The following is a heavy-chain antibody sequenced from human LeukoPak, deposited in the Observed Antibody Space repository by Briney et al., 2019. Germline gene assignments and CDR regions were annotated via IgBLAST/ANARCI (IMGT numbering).Heavy chain of an antibody. CDR3: ASLVATASGSDAFDI. CDR1: GGSFSGYY. J-gene: IGHJ3*02. V-gene: IGHV4-34*01. CDR2: INHSGST. D-gene: IGHD5-12*01. Sequence: SETLSLTCAVYGGSFSGYYWSWIRQPPGKGLEWIGEINHSGSTNYNPSLKSRVTISVDKSKNQFSLKLSSVTAADTAVYYCASLVATASGSDAFDIWGQGTMVTVSS.